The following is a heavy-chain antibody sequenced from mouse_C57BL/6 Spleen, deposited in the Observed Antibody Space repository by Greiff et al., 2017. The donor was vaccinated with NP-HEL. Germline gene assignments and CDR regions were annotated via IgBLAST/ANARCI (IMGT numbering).Heavy chain of an antibody. Sequence: VQLQQPGAELVKPGASVKLSCKASGYTFTSYWMQWVKQRPGQGLEWIGEIDPSDSYTNYNQKFKGKATLTVDTSSSTAYMQLSSLTSEDSAVYYCARGGGNYEGSWLAYWGQGTLVTVSA. CDR1: GYTFTSYW. CDR3: ARGGGNYEGSWLAY. CDR2: IDPSDSYT. V-gene: IGHV1-50*01. D-gene: IGHD2-1*01. J-gene: IGHJ3*01.